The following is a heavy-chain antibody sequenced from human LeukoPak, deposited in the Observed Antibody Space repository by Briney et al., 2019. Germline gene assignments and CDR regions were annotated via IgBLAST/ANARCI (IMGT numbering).Heavy chain of an antibody. V-gene: IGHV4-30-2*02. CDR3: ATATPTRDAFDI. Sequence: SETLSLTCAVSGGSISSGGYSWSWIRQPPGKGLEWIGYIYHSGSTYYNPSLKSRVTISVDRSKNQFSLKLSSVTAADTAVYYCATATPTRDAFDIWGQGTMVTVSS. CDR1: GGSISSGGYS. J-gene: IGHJ3*02. CDR2: IYHSGST.